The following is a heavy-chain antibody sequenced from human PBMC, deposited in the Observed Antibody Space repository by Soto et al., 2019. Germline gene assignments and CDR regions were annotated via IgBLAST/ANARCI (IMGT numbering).Heavy chain of an antibody. CDR3: ARVFTTVASEV. CDR2: IYHSGST. Sequence: SETLSLTCAVSGGSISSGGYSWSWIRQPPGKGLEWIGYIYHSGSTYYNPSLKSRVTISVDRSKNQFSLKLSSVTAADTAVYYCARVFTTVASEVWGQGTTVTVSS. D-gene: IGHD4-4*01. CDR1: GGSISSGGYS. J-gene: IGHJ6*02. V-gene: IGHV4-30-2*01.